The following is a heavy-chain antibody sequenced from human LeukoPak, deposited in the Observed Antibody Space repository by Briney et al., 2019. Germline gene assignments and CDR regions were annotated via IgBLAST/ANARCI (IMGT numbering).Heavy chain of an antibody. CDR3: ARIDSSSWYQYYYYGMDV. CDR1: GGSISSYY. CDR2: IYYSGST. D-gene: IGHD6-13*01. V-gene: IGHV4-59*08. Sequence: SETLSLTCTVPGGSISSYYWSWIRQPPGKGLEWIGYIYYSGSTNYNPSLKSRVTISVDTSKNQFSLKLSSVTAADTAVYYCARIDSSSWYQYYYYGMDVWGQGTTVTVSS. J-gene: IGHJ6*02.